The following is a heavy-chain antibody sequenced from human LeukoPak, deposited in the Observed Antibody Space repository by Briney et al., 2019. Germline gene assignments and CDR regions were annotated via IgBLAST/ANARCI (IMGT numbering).Heavy chain of an antibody. D-gene: IGHD6-19*01. CDR2: ISSSSNYI. J-gene: IGHJ3*02. V-gene: IGHV3-21*01. Sequence: GGSLRLSCAASGFTLSDYSMNWVRQAPGKGLEWVSSISSSSNYIYYADSVKGRFTISRDNAKNSLHLQINSLRAEDTAVYYCARSVIAVAGYDAFDIWGQGTVVTVSS. CDR3: ARSVIAVAGYDAFDI. CDR1: GFTLSDYS.